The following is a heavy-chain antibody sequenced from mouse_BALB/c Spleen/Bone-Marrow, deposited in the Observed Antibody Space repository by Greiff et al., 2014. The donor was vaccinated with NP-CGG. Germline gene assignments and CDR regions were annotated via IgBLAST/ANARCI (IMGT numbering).Heavy chain of an antibody. CDR1: GYSFTGYN. J-gene: IGHJ4*01. D-gene: IGHD2-12*01. CDR3: ARSLLRGDALDY. Sequence: EVQLVESGPELEKPGASVRISCKASGYSFTGYNINWVRQSNGKSLEWIGYIDPYSGGTSYYQRFKDRATLTVDKSSSTAYMQLKSLTSEDSAVYYCARSLLRGDALDYWGQGTSVTVSS. CDR2: IDPYSGGT. V-gene: IGHV1S135*01.